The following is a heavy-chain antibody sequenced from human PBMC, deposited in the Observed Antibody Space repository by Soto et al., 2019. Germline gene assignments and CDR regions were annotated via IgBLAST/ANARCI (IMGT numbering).Heavy chain of an antibody. V-gene: IGHV1-18*01. Sequence: QVYLVQSGPEVKKPGASVKVSCKASGYTFINYGVSWVRQAPGQGLDWMGWISAYNGYKKYAQNFPGRVTLTTDTPTSTAYMEMRTLRSDDTAAYYCARDGPHIPAVGDVWGKGTTVTVSS. CDR2: ISAYNGYK. D-gene: IGHD6-13*01. J-gene: IGHJ6*04. CDR3: ARDGPHIPAVGDV. CDR1: GYTFINYG.